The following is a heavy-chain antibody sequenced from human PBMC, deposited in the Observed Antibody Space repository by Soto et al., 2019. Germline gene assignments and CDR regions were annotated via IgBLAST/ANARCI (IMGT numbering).Heavy chain of an antibody. V-gene: IGHV1-3*01. D-gene: IGHD6-19*01. J-gene: IGHJ5*01. CDR3: AGDNGPGYSSGWYAS. Sequence: QVQLVQSGAEVKKPGASVKVSCKASGYTLTSYAMPWVRQAPGKRLDWMGWINAGNGNTKYSQKFQGRVTITRDTSASTAYIGLSSLRSEDTAVYYCAGDNGPGYSSGWYASWGQGTLFTVAS. CDR2: INAGNGNT. CDR1: GYTLTSYA.